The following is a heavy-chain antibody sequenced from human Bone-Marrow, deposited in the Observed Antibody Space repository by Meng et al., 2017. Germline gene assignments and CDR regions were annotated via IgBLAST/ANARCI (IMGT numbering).Heavy chain of an antibody. Sequence: SVKVSCKVSGYTLTELSMHWVRQAPGQGLEWMGGIIPIFGTANYAQKFQGRVTVTADESTSTAYMELSSLRSEDTAVYYCARWHPSRSVDLSNWFDPWGQGTLVTVSS. CDR2: IIPIFGTA. V-gene: IGHV1-69*13. CDR3: ARWHPSRSVDLSNWFDP. J-gene: IGHJ5*02. D-gene: IGHD5-12*01. CDR1: GYTLTELS.